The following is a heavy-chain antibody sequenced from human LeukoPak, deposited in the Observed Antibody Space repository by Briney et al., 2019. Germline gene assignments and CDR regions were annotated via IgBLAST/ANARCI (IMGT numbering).Heavy chain of an antibody. Sequence: GESLKISCKGSGYTFTSYWIALVRQMPGKGLEWVAIIYPGDSDTRYSPSFQGRVTISTDKSTTTAYLQWNSLKASDTAMYYCARLLKQHLELAFDYWGQGTLVTVSS. V-gene: IGHV5-51*01. CDR3: ARLLKQHLELAFDY. CDR1: GYTFTSYW. D-gene: IGHD6-13*01. CDR2: IYPGDSDT. J-gene: IGHJ4*02.